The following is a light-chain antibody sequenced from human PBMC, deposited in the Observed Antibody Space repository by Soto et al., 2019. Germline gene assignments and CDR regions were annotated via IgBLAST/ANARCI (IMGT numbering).Light chain of an antibody. Sequence: AIQMTQSPSSLCATVGDRVTMTCRASQDIRNALSWYQQRPGKAPKVLIYAASSLQSGVPSRFSGSGSGTDLTLTISSQQTEDFATYFCLQDNKYPWTFGQGTRVDI. J-gene: IGKJ1*01. CDR2: AAS. CDR1: QDIRNA. V-gene: IGKV1-6*01. CDR3: LQDNKYPWT.